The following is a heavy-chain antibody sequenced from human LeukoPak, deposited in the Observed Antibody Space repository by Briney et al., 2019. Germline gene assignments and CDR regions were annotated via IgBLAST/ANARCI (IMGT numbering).Heavy chain of an antibody. CDR2: VNHSGST. CDR1: GGSFSGYY. V-gene: IGHV4-34*01. CDR3: ARGHYISGGDRLDY. Sequence: PSETLSLTCAVYGGSFSGYYWSWIRQPPGKGLEWIGEVNHSGSTNYNPSLKSRVTISVDTSKNQFSLKLSSVTAADTAVYYCARGHYISGGDRLDYWGQGTLVTVSS. J-gene: IGHJ4*02. D-gene: IGHD2-21*02.